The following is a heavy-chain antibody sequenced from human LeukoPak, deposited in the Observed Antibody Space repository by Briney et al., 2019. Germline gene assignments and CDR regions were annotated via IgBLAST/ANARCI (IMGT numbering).Heavy chain of an antibody. V-gene: IGHV3-30*02. Sequence: GGSLRLSCAASGFTFSSYGMHWVRQAPGKGLGWVAFIRYDGSNKYYADSVRGRFTISRDNSKNTLYLQMNSLRAEDTAVFYCAKDLTTGTLSFDSWGQGTLVTVSS. CDR2: IRYDGSNK. D-gene: IGHD1-1*01. CDR3: AKDLTTGTLSFDS. CDR1: GFTFSSYG. J-gene: IGHJ4*02.